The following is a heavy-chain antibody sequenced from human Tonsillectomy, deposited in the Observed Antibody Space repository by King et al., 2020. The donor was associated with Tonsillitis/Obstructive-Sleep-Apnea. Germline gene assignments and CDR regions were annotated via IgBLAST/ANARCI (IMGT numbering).Heavy chain of an antibody. CDR2: ISSSSNYI. CDR1: GFTFSSYS. V-gene: IGHV3-21*01. CDR3: ARWLGYCSGGSCFPFDY. J-gene: IGHJ4*02. D-gene: IGHD2-15*01. Sequence: VQLVESGGGLVKPGGSLRLSCAASGFTFSSYSMNWVRQAPGKGLEWVSSISSSSNYIYYADSVKGRFTISRDNAKNSLYLQMNSLRAEDTAGYYCARWLGYCSGGSCFPFDYWGQGTLVTVSS.